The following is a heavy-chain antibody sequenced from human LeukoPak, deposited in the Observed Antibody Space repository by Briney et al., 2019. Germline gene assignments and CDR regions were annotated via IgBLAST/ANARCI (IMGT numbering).Heavy chain of an antibody. J-gene: IGHJ3*02. CDR3: ARDGAVAATRGAFDI. V-gene: IGHV4-31*03. Sequence: TLSLTCTVSGGSISSGGYYWSWIRQHPGKGLEWIGYIYYSGSTYYNPSLKSRVTISVDTSKNQFFLKLSSVTAADTAVYYCARDGAVAATRGAFDIWGQGTMVTVSS. CDR1: GGSISSGGYY. CDR2: IYYSGST. D-gene: IGHD2-15*01.